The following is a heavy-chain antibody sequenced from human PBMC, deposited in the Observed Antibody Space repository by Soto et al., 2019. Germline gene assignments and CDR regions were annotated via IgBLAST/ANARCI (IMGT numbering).Heavy chain of an antibody. CDR3: ARAPEAAAGKNYYYGMDV. J-gene: IGHJ6*02. D-gene: IGHD6-13*01. V-gene: IGHV5-51*01. CDR2: IYPGDSDT. CDR1: GYSFTSYW. Sequence: EESLKISCKGSGYSFTSYWIGWVRQMPGKGLEWVGIIYPGDSDTRYSPSFQGQVTISADKSISTAYLQWSSLKASDTAMYYCARAPEAAAGKNYYYGMDVWGQGTTVTVSS.